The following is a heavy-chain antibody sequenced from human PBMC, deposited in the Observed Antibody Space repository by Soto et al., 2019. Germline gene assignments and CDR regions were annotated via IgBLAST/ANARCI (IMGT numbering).Heavy chain of an antibody. CDR2: ISGSGGST. J-gene: IGHJ5*02. CDR3: AKDQYSSSWNWFDP. V-gene: IGHV3-23*01. Sequence: PGGSLRLSCAASGFTFSSYAMSWVRQAPGKGLEWVSAISGSGGSTYYADSVKGRFTISRDNSKNTLYLQMNSLRAEDTVVYYCAKDQYSSSWNWFDPWGQGTLVTVSS. CDR1: GFTFSSYA. D-gene: IGHD6-13*01.